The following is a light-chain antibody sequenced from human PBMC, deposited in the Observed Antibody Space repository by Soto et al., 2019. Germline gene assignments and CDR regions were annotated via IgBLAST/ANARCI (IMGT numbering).Light chain of an antibody. Sequence: DIQMTQSPSTLSASVGDRVTSTCRASQSISSWLAWYQQKPGKAPKLLIYKAASLESGVPSRFSGSGSRTELTLSISSLQPDDFATYYCQQYNCYLWTFGQGTKVEIK. CDR3: QQYNCYLWT. J-gene: IGKJ1*01. V-gene: IGKV1-5*03. CDR1: QSISSW. CDR2: KAA.